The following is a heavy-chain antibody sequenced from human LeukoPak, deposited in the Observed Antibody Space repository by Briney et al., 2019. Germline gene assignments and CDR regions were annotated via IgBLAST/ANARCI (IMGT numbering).Heavy chain of an antibody. CDR1: GYTFTGYY. CDR2: INPNSGGT. J-gene: IGHJ4*02. Sequence: ASVKVSCKASGYTFTGYYMHWVRQAPGQGLERMGWINPNSGGTNYAQKFQGRVTMTRDTSISTAYMELSRLRSDDTAVYYCARATHIIAAAGPSIGYWGQGTLVTVSS. V-gene: IGHV1-2*02. CDR3: ARATHIIAAAGPSIGY. D-gene: IGHD6-13*01.